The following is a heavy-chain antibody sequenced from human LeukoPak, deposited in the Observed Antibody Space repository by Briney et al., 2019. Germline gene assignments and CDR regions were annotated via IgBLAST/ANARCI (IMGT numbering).Heavy chain of an antibody. Sequence: ASVKVSCKASGYTFTSYDINWVRQATGQGLEWMGWMNPNSGNAGHAQKFQGRVTMTRNTSISTAYMELSSLRSEDTAVYYCAFPLRGECMDVWGQGTTVTVSS. V-gene: IGHV1-8*01. D-gene: IGHD3-10*01. CDR3: AFPLRGECMDV. CDR1: GYTFTSYD. J-gene: IGHJ6*02. CDR2: MNPNSGNA.